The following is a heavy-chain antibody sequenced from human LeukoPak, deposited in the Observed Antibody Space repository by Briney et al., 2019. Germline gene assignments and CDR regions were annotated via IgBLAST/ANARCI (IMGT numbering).Heavy chain of an antibody. CDR3: ARGRSDYYLDS. CDR1: GYTFTDYY. Sequence: ALVKVSCKASGYTFTDYYMHWVRQAPGQGLEWMGWINLNSGGTNFAQRFQGRVTMTRDTSISTAYMGLSRLTSDDTAVYYCARGRSDYYLDSWGQGTLVTVSS. J-gene: IGHJ4*02. CDR2: INLNSGGT. D-gene: IGHD3-10*01. V-gene: IGHV1-2*02.